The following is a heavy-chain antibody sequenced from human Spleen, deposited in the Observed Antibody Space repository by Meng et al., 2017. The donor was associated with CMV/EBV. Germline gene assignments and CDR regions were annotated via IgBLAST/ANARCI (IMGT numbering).Heavy chain of an antibody. D-gene: IGHD2-2*01. V-gene: IGHV1-2*02. CDR3: ARVLQGDSGTIDY. CDR1: GYTFTGYY. CDR2: INPNSGGT. J-gene: IGHJ4*02. Sequence: QVELVQCGAEVKKPGASVKVSCKASGYTFTGYYMHWVRQAPGQGLEWMGWINPNSGGTNYAQKFQGRVTMTRDTSISTAYMELSRLRSDDTAVYYCARVLQGDSGTIDYWGQGTLVTVSS.